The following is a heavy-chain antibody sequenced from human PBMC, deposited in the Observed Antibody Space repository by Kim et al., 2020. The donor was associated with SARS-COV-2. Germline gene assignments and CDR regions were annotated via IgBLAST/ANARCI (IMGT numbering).Heavy chain of an antibody. CDR2: IIPIFGTA. CDR3: ARERTEIEMATIRGWFDP. Sequence: SVKVSCKASGGTFSSYAISWVRQAPGQGLEWMGGIIPIFGTANYAQKFQGRVTITADESTSTAYMELSSLRSEDTAVYYCARERTEIEMATIRGWFDPWGQGTLVTVSS. D-gene: IGHD5-12*01. V-gene: IGHV1-69*13. J-gene: IGHJ5*02. CDR1: GGTFSSYA.